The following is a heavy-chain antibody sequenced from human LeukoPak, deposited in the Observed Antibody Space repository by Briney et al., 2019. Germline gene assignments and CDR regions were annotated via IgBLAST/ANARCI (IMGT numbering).Heavy chain of an antibody. CDR3: AERDASGLDY. CDR1: GFTFNNYG. CDR2: LVYDVSDK. Sequence: GGSLSLSCAASGFTFNNYGMHWVRQAPGKGLEWMALLVYDVSDKYYADSVRGRFTISRDNSKNTVYLQMNSLRAEDTAMYYCAERDASGLDYWGQGIQVTVSS. D-gene: IGHD1-26*01. V-gene: IGHV3-30*02. J-gene: IGHJ4*02.